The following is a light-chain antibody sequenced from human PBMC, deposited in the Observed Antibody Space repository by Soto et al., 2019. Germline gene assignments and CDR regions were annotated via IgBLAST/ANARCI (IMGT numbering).Light chain of an antibody. CDR2: GAS. CDR1: QSVSSSY. V-gene: IGKV3-20*01. CDR3: QLYGISPPLT. Sequence: EIVLTQSPGTLSLSPGERATLSCRASQSVSSSYLDWYQQKPGQAPRLLIYGASSRATGIPDRFSGSGSGTYFTLTISRLEPEDFAVYYCQLYGISPPLTFGVGTKVEIK. J-gene: IGKJ4*01.